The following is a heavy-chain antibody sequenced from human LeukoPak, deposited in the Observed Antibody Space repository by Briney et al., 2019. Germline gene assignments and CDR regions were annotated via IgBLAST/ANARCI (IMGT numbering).Heavy chain of an antibody. Sequence: SETLSLTCTVSGGSISSSSYYWGWIRQPPGKGLEWIGSIYYSGSTYYNPSLKSRVTISVDTSKNQFSLKLSSVTAADTAVYYCARQGVEATPDYYYMDVWGKGTTVTVSS. V-gene: IGHV4-39*01. CDR3: ARQGVEATPDYYYMDV. D-gene: IGHD1-26*01. CDR2: IYYSGST. CDR1: GGSISSSSYY. J-gene: IGHJ6*03.